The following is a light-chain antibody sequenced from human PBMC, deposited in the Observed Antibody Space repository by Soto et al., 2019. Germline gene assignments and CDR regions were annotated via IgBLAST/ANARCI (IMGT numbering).Light chain of an antibody. CDR1: QSVSSY. J-gene: IGKJ5*01. CDR3: QQRQYWPPIT. Sequence: EVVLTQSPATLSLSPGERATLSCRASQSVSSYLAWYQQKPGQAPRLLIYDASNRATGIPARFSGSGSGTDFTLTIGSLEPEDCAIYYCQQRQYWPPITFGQGTRLEIK. CDR2: DAS. V-gene: IGKV3-11*01.